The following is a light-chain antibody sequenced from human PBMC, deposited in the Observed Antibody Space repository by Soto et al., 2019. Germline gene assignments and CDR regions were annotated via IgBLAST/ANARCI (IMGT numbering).Light chain of an antibody. J-gene: IGKJ4*01. CDR1: QSLLHSNGYNC. Sequence: DIVMTQSPLSLPVTPGEPASISCRSSQSLLHSNGYNCLDWYLQKPGQSPQILIYLGSNRASGVPDRFSGSGSGTDFTLKISRVEAEDVGVYYCMQALQTPVTFGGGTKVEI. V-gene: IGKV2-28*01. CDR2: LGS. CDR3: MQALQTPVT.